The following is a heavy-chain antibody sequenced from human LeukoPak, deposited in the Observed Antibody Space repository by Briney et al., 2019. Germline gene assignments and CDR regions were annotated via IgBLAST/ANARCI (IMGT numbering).Heavy chain of an antibody. D-gene: IGHD1-26*01. V-gene: IGHV1-18*01. J-gene: IGHJ5*02. CDR2: ISGYSGNT. Sequence: ASLKVSCKASGSGYTFDSFVFTWVRQAPGQGLEWMGSISGYSGNTNYAQNFQGRVTMTTDPSTTTAYMELKSLRSDDTAVYYCARDFVGARGWFDPWGQGTLVTVSS. CDR3: ARDFVGARGWFDP. CDR1: GSGYTFDSFV.